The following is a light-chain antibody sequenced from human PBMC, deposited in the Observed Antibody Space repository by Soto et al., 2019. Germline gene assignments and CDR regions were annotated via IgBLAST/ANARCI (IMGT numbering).Light chain of an antibody. Sequence: EIVLTQSPGTLSLSPGERTTLSCRASQSVTSNYLAWYQHKPGQSPGLLIYGASARATGIPDRCSGSGSGTAVTLTISRREPEDFAVYFCQQYGSSPWTVGQGTKGEIK. CDR3: QQYGSSPWT. J-gene: IGKJ1*01. CDR1: QSVTSNY. V-gene: IGKV3-20*01. CDR2: GAS.